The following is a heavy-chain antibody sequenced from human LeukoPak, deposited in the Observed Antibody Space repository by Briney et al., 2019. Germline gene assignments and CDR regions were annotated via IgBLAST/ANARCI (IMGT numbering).Heavy chain of an antibody. D-gene: IGHD3-16*01. CDR2: ISSSSSYI. CDR1: GFTFSSYS. Sequence: GRSLRLSCAASGFTFSSYSMNWVRQAPGKGLEWVSSISSSSSYIYYADSVKGRFTISRDNSKNTLYLQMNSLRAEDTAVYYCAKWGFGWFDPWGQGTLVTVSS. J-gene: IGHJ5*02. V-gene: IGHV3-21*04. CDR3: AKWGFGWFDP.